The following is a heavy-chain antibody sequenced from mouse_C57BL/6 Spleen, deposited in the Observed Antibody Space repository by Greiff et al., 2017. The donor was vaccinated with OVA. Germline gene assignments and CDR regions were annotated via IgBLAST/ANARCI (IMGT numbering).Heavy chain of an antibody. D-gene: IGHD2-3*01. J-gene: IGHJ3*01. CDR3: ASRGIYDGYHGGFAY. CDR1: GYTFTSYW. V-gene: IGHV1-52*01. Sequence: QVHVKQPGAELVRPGSSVKLSCKASGYTFTSYWLHWVKQRPIQGLEWIGNIDPSDSETHYNQKFKDKATLTVDKSSSTAYMQLSSLTSEDSAVYYCASRGIYDGYHGGFAYWGQGTLVTVSA. CDR2: IDPSDSET.